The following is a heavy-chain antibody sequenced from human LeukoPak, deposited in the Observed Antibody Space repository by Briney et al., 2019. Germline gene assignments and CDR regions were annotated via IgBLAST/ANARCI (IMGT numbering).Heavy chain of an antibody. CDR1: GGSISSSSYY. CDR2: IYYSGST. V-gene: IGHV4-39*01. Sequence: SETLSLTCTVSGGSISSSSYYWGWIRQPPGKGLEWIGSIYYSGSTYYNPSLKSRVTISVDTSKNQFSLKLSSVTAADTAVYYCARHSGWYNCWGQGTLVTVSP. D-gene: IGHD6-19*01. J-gene: IGHJ4*02. CDR3: ARHSGWYNC.